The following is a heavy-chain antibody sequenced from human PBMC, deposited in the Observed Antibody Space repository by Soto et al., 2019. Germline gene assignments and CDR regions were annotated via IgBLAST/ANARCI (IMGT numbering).Heavy chain of an antibody. CDR1: GYTFTSYA. Sequence: QVQLVQSGAEVKKPGASVKVSCKASGYTFTSYAISWVRQAPGQGLEWMGWISAYNGNTKYAQKLQARDTMTTDTSTSTAYLELRSLGADDTAVYYGARGYGGGITLEWGQGTLVTVSS. CDR3: ARGYGGGITLE. CDR2: ISAYNGNT. J-gene: IGHJ4*02. D-gene: IGHD3-16*01. V-gene: IGHV1-18*01.